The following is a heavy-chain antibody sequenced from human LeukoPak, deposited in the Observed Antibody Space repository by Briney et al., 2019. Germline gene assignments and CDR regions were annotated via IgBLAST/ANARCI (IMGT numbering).Heavy chain of an antibody. CDR3: AREERYTTSSGGH. J-gene: IGHJ1*01. D-gene: IGHD1-26*01. CDR2: IFYNGAA. V-gene: IGHV4-39*07. CDR1: GGSISSSDWY. Sequence: PSETLSLTCTVSGGSISSSDWYWGWIRQPPGKGLEWIGTIFYNGAAQFNPSLKSRVTLSVDTSRNQFSLRLTSVTAADTAVYYCAREERYTTSSGGHWGQGTLVTVSS.